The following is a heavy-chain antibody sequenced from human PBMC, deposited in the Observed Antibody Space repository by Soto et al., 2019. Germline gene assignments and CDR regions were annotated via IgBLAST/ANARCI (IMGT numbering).Heavy chain of an antibody. CDR1: GYTFTSYG. V-gene: IGHV1-18*01. Sequence: ASVKVSCKASGYTFTSYGISWVRQAPGQGLEWMGWISAYNGNTNYAQKLQGRVTMTTDTSTSTAYMELRSLRSEDTAVYYCARGYRPYYYGSGPGGYWGQGTLVTVSS. CDR3: ARGYRPYYYGSGPGGY. CDR2: ISAYNGNT. J-gene: IGHJ4*02. D-gene: IGHD3-10*01.